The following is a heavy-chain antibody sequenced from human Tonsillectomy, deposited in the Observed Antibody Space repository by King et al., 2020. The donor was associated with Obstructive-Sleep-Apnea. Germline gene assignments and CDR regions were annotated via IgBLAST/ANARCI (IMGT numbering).Heavy chain of an antibody. J-gene: IGHJ4*02. Sequence: QLVQSGAEVKKPGASVKVSCKASGYTFTGYYMHWVRQAPGQGLEWMGWINPNSGGTNYAQKFQGWVTMTRDTSISTAYMELSRLRSDDTAVYYCARDRLIAAAGSQLVSYFFDYWGQGTLVTVSS. CDR3: ARDRLIAAAGSQLVSYFFDY. D-gene: IGHD6-13*01. V-gene: IGHV1-2*04. CDR1: GYTFTGYY. CDR2: INPNSGGT.